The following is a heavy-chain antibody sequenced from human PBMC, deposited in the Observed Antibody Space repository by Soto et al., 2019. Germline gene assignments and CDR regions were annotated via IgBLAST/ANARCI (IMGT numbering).Heavy chain of an antibody. V-gene: IGHV3-7*03. Sequence: VRLSCAASGFTFSGYWMSWVRQAPGKGLEWVANIKQDGSEKYYVDSVKGRFTISRDNAKNSLYLQMNSLRAEDTAVYYCARERITMVRGVTPGMGVWGQGPTVTVAS. CDR2: IKQDGSEK. CDR3: ARERITMVRGVTPGMGV. J-gene: IGHJ6*02. D-gene: IGHD3-10*01. CDR1: GFTFSGYW.